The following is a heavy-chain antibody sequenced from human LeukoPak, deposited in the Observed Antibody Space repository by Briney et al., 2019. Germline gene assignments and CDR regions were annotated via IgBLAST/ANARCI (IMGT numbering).Heavy chain of an antibody. V-gene: IGHV3-9*01. CDR3: AKVGLITMIVVVITTYYYYGMDV. CDR2: ISWNSGSI. CDR1: GFTFSSYW. Sequence: GGSLRLSCAVSGFTFSSYWKHWVRHAPEKGLVWVSGISWNSGSIGYADAVKGRFTISRDNAKNSLYLQMNSLRAEDTALYYCAKVGLITMIVVVITTYYYYGMDVWGQGTTVTVSS. D-gene: IGHD3-22*01. J-gene: IGHJ6*02.